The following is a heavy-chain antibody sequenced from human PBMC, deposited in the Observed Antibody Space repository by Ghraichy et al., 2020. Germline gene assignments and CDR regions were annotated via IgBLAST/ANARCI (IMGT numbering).Heavy chain of an antibody. CDR2: IWNDGISK. J-gene: IGHJ4*02. Sequence: GGSLRLSCAASGFTFSHYGMHWVRQAPGKGLEWVAIIWNDGISKYYGDSVKGRFTVSRDNSQNTLFLQMNSLGTEDTAVYYCATDGSYSSLDNWGQGTLVTVSS. CDR3: ATDGSYSSLDN. D-gene: IGHD1-26*01. CDR1: GFTFSHYG. V-gene: IGHV3-33*01.